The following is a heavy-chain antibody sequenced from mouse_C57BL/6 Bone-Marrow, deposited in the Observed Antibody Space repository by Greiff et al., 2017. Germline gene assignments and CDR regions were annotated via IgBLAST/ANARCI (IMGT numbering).Heavy chain of an antibody. CDR1: GFTFSDYG. V-gene: IGHV5-17*01. J-gene: IGHJ1*03. CDR3: ARPDGNYDWYFDV. Sequence: EVMLVESGGGLVKPGGSLKLSCAASGFTFSDYGMHWVRQAPEKGLEWVAYISSGSSTIYYADTVKGRFTISRDNAKNTLFLQMTSLRSEDTAMYYCARPDGNYDWYFDVWGTGTTVTVSS. CDR2: ISSGSSTI. D-gene: IGHD2-1*01.